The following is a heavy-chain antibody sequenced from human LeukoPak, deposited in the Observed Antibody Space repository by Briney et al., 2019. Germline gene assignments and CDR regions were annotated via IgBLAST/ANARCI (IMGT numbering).Heavy chain of an antibody. V-gene: IGHV3-11*05. J-gene: IGHJ4*02. D-gene: IGHD6-19*01. Sequence: GGSLRLSCAASGFTFSDYYMSWIRQALGKGLEWVSYISPSSSYTNYADSVKGRFTISRDNAKNSLYLQMNSLRAEDTAVYYCVRDWRSSGCFDYWGQGALVTVSS. CDR2: ISPSSSYT. CDR1: GFTFSDYY. CDR3: VRDWRSSGCFDY.